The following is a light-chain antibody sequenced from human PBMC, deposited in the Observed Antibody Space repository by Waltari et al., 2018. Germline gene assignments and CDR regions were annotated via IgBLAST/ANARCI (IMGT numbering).Light chain of an antibody. CDR2: KDS. CDR1: ALPKQY. V-gene: IGLV3-25*03. CDR3: QSAGSSATYVV. Sequence: SYELTQPPSVSVSPGQTARITCSGDALPKQYAYWYQHKPVQAPVLVIYKDSERPSGFTGCLSGTRSETPVTLTISGVQADDEADYYCQSAGSSATYVVCGGGTKLTVL. J-gene: IGLJ2*01.